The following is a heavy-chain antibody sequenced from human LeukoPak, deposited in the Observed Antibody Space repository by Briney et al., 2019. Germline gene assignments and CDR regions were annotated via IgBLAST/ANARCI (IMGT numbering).Heavy chain of an antibody. CDR1: GYTFTGYY. J-gene: IGHJ4*02. V-gene: IGHV1-2*02. Sequence: ASVKVSCKASGYTFTGYYMHWVRQAPGQGLEWMGWINPNSGGTNYAQKFQGRVTMTRDTSISTAYMELSRLRSDDTAVYYCARELGYCSGGSCYSGYFDYWGQGTLVTVSS. CDR3: ARELGYCSGGSCYSGYFDY. CDR2: INPNSGGT. D-gene: IGHD2-15*01.